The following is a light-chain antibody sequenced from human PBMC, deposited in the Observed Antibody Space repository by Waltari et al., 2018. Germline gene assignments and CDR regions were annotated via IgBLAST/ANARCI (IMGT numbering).Light chain of an antibody. CDR2: GAS. CDR1: QDISTY. V-gene: IGKV1-17*01. J-gene: IGKJ3*01. CDR3: LQYNTNPFT. Sequence: DIQLTQSPSSLSASAGDRVTITCRASQDISTYLNWYQQKPGKAPKRLIYGASSLESGVPSRFSGSGSGTDFTLIISSLQPEDFATYYCLQYNTNPFTFGPGTKLDIK.